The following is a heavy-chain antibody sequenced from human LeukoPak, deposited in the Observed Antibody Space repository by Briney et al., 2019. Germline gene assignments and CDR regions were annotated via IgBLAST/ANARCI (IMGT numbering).Heavy chain of an antibody. CDR1: GGSFSGYY. D-gene: IGHD6-13*01. CDR2: INHSGST. Sequence: PSETLSLTCAVYGGSFSGYYWSWIRQPPGKGLEWIGEINHSGSTNYNPSLKSRVTISVDTSKNQFSLKLSSVTAADTAVYYCARGSASSSEGYVFDIWGQGTMVTVSS. J-gene: IGHJ3*02. V-gene: IGHV4-34*01. CDR3: ARGSASSSEGYVFDI.